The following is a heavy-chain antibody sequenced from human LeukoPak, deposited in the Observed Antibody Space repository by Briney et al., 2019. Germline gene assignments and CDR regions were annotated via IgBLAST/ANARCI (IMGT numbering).Heavy chain of an antibody. J-gene: IGHJ4*02. CDR2: ISDDGRRK. V-gene: IGHV3-30*18. CDR1: GFSFISYG. D-gene: IGHD4-17*01. CDR3: AKRPSDYGDYVSYFDY. Sequence: GGSLRLSCAASGFSFISYGMHWVRQAPGKGLEWVGVISDDGRRKDYADSVKGRFTISGDNSKDTLYLQMNSLRAEDTAVYYCAKRPSDYGDYVSYFDYWGQGTLVTVSS.